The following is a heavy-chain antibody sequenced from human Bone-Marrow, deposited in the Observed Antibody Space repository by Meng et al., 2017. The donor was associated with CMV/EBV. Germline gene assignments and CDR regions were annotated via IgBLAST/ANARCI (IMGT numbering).Heavy chain of an antibody. CDR2: INPSGGST. Sequence: ASVKVSCKASGYTFTGYYMHWVRQAPGQGLEWMGIINPSGGSTSYAQKFQGRVTMTRDTSTSTVYMELSSLRSEDTAVYYCARASAPIVVVPAAILVVGAFDIWGQGTMVTVSS. V-gene: IGHV1-46*01. CDR1: GYTFTGYY. J-gene: IGHJ3*02. D-gene: IGHD2-2*02. CDR3: ARASAPIVVVPAAILVVGAFDI.